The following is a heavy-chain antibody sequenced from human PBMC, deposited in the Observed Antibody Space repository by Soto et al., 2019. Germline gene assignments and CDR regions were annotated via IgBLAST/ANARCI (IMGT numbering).Heavy chain of an antibody. CDR3: ARKSTGTAAGKNAFDI. Sequence: EVQLVESGGGLVKPGGSLRLSCAASGFTFSSYSMNWVRQAPGKGLEWVSSISSSSSYIYYADSVKGRFTISRDNAKNALYLQMNSLRAEDTAVYYCARKSTGTAAGKNAFDIWGQGTMVTVSS. CDR1: GFTFSSYS. V-gene: IGHV3-21*01. CDR2: ISSSSSYI. D-gene: IGHD1-1*01. J-gene: IGHJ3*02.